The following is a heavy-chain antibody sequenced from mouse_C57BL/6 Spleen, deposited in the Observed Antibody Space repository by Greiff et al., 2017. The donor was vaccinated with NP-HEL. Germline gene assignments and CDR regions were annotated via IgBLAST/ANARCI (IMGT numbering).Heavy chain of an antibody. CDR1: GFTFSDYG. CDR2: ISSGSSTI. D-gene: IGHD1-1*01. Sequence: EVQLVESGGGLVKPGGSLKLSCAASGFTFSDYGMHWVRQAPEKGLEWVAYISSGSSTIYYADTVKGRFTISRDNAKNTLFLQMTRVRAEDTAMYYCARRGYGSSYDAMDYWGQGTSVTVSS. V-gene: IGHV5-17*01. J-gene: IGHJ4*01. CDR3: ARRGYGSSYDAMDY.